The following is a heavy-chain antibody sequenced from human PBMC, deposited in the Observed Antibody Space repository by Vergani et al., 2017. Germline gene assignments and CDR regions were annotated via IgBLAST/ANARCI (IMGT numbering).Heavy chain of an antibody. CDR3: AAAVGTRNYYYYMDV. CDR2: IVVGSANT. D-gene: IGHD6-13*01. CDR1: GFTFSRSA. J-gene: IGHJ6*03. Sequence: QMQLVQSGPEVKKPGNSVKVSCKASGFTFSRSAMQWVRQARGQRLEWIGWIVVGSANTKYAKRFQERVTIIRDMSSNTAYMELRSLTSEDTAVYYCAAAVGTRNYYYYMDVWGKGTTVTVSS. V-gene: IGHV1-58*02.